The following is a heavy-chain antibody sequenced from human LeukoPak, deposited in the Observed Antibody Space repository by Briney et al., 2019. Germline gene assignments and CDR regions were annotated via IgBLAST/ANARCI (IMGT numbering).Heavy chain of an antibody. CDR1: GGSISSGGYY. Sequence: SETLSLTCTVSGGSISSGGYYWSWFRQPPGKGLEGIGYIYYSGSTNYNPSLKSRVTISVDTSKNQFSLKLSSVTAADTAVYYCARDYYDSSGYYAYWGQGTLVTVSS. J-gene: IGHJ4*02. CDR2: IYYSGST. V-gene: IGHV4-61*08. D-gene: IGHD3-22*01. CDR3: ARDYYDSSGYYAY.